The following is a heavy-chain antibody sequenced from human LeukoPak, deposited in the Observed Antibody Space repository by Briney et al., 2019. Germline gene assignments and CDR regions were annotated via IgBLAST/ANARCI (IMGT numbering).Heavy chain of an antibody. CDR1: GYTFTSYY. CDR2: INPSGGST. J-gene: IGHJ4*02. Sequence: ASVKVSCKASGYTFTSYYMHWVRQAPGQGLEWMGIINPSGGSTSYAQKFQGRVTMTRDTSTSTVYMELSSLRSEDTAVYYCARDPRRIGFWSGYHSPGYYFDYWGQGTLVTVSS. D-gene: IGHD3-3*01. V-gene: IGHV1-46*01. CDR3: ARDPRRIGFWSGYHSPGYYFDY.